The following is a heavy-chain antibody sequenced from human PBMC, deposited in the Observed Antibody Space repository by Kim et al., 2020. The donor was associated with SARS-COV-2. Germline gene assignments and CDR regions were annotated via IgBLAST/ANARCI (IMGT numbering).Heavy chain of an antibody. Sequence: GGSLRLSCLASGFIFSNYRMNWVRQAPGKGLEWVSSISTNGFIHYADSVKGRFAISRDDAKKTVFLQMDSLRAEDTAVYYCARDGQDYTWGHWGQGTLVTVGS. J-gene: IGHJ4*02. CDR1: GFIFSNYR. CDR3: ARDGQDYTWGH. V-gene: IGHV3-21*01. D-gene: IGHD3-16*01. CDR2: ISTNGFI.